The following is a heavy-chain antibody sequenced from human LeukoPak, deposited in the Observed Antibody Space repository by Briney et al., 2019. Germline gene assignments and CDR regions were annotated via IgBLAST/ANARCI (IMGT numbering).Heavy chain of an antibody. V-gene: IGHV4-31*03. Sequence: SQTLSLTCTVSGGSISSGGYYWSWIRQHPGKGLEWIGYIYYSGSTYYNPSLKSRVTISVDTSKNQLSLKLSSVTAADTAVYYRARGRSGITMVRGAPPHWFDPWGQGTLVTVSS. D-gene: IGHD3-10*01. CDR1: GGSISSGGYY. J-gene: IGHJ5*02. CDR3: ARGRSGITMVRGAPPHWFDP. CDR2: IYYSGST.